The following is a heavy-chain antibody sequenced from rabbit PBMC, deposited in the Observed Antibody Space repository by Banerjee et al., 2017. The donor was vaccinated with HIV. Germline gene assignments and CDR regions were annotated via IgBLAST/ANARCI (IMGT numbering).Heavy chain of an antibody. CDR1: GFSFSSSCW. V-gene: IGHV1S45*01. J-gene: IGHJ3*01. D-gene: IGHD5-1*01. Sequence: QEQLVESGGDLVKPEGSLTLTCTASGFSFSSSCWICWVRQATGKGLEWIGCIYTGSGDTYYASWAKGRFTISKTSSTKVTLQMTSLTAADPATYFCARNSDLWGQGSLVTVS. CDR2: IYTGSGDT. CDR3: ARNSDL.